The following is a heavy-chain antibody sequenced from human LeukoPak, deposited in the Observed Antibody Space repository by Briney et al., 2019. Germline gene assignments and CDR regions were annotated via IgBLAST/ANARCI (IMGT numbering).Heavy chain of an antibody. CDR3: ARGELDLVVGVLDYYGMDV. D-gene: IGHD2-2*03. V-gene: IGHV3-13*01. CDR1: GFTFSSYD. Sequence: GGSLRLSCAASGFTFSSYDMHWVRQATGKGLEWVSAIGTAGDTYYPGSVKGRFTISRENAKNSLYLQMKSLRAGDTAVYYCARGELDLVVGVLDYYGMDVWGQGTTVTVSS. J-gene: IGHJ6*02. CDR2: IGTAGDT.